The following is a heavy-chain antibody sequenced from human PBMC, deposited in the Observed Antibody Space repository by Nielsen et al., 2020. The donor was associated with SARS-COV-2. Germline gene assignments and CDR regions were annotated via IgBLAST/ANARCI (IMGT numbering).Heavy chain of an antibody. CDR1: GGSFSGYY. CDR2: INHSGST. D-gene: IGHD6-19*01. CDR3: ARGLGIAVVPPFQH. J-gene: IGHJ1*01. Sequence: SETLSLTCAVYGGSFSGYYWSWIRQPPGKGLEWIGEINHSGSTNYNPSLKSRVTISVDTSKNQFSLKLSSVTAADTAVYYYARGLGIAVVPPFQHWGQGTLVTVSS. V-gene: IGHV4-34*01.